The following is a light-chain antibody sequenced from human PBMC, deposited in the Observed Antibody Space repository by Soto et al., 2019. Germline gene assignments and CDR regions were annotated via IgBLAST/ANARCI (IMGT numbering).Light chain of an antibody. CDR2: DAY. Sequence: DIVLTHSPATLSLSPWERATLSCRASQSFRGLLAWYQQKPGQAPRLLIYDAYNRATGIPPRFSGSGSGTDFTLTISSLEPEDSAVYYCQQRHMWPITFGQGTRLEIK. J-gene: IGKJ5*01. V-gene: IGKV3-11*01. CDR3: QQRHMWPIT. CDR1: QSFRGL.